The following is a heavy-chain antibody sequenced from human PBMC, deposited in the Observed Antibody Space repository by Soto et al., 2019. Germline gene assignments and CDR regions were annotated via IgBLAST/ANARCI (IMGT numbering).Heavy chain of an antibody. Sequence: SETLSLTCTVSGGSISSYYGSWIRQPPGKGLEWIGYIYYSGSTNYNPSLKSRVTISVDTSKNQFSLKLSSVTAADTAVYYCAREVRAAASMWFDPWGQGTLVTVSS. J-gene: IGHJ5*02. CDR1: GGSISSYY. V-gene: IGHV4-59*01. D-gene: IGHD6-13*01. CDR3: AREVRAAASMWFDP. CDR2: IYYSGST.